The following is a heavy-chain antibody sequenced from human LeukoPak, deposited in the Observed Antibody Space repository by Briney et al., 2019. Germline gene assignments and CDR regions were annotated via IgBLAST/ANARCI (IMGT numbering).Heavy chain of an antibody. J-gene: IGHJ4*02. V-gene: IGHV4-59*08. CDR2: IYYSGST. CDR1: GGSISSYY. CDR3: ARRATVGATRSPFDY. D-gene: IGHD1-26*01. Sequence: KSSETLSLTCTVSGGSISSYYWSWIRQPPGKGLEWIGYIYYSGSTNYNPSLKSRVTISVDTSKNQFSLKLSSVTAADTAVYYCARRATVGATRSPFDYWGQGTLVTVSS.